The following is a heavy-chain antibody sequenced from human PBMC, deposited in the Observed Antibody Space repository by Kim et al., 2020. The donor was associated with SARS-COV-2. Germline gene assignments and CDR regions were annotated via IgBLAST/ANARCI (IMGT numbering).Heavy chain of an antibody. J-gene: IGHJ3*02. CDR1: GFTFSSYG. CDR2: ISYDGSNK. D-gene: IGHD3-10*01. V-gene: IGHV3-33*05. CDR3: AREGGYLESGGAFDI. Sequence: GGSLRLSCAASGFTFSSYGMHWVRQAPGKGLEWVAVISYDGSNKYYADSVKGRFTISRDNSKNTLYLQMNSLRAEDTAVYYCAREGGYLESGGAFDIWGQGTMVTVSS.